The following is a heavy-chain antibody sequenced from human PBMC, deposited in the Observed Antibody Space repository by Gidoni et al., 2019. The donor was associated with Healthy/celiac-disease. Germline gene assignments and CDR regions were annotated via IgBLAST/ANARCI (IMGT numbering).Heavy chain of an antibody. CDR3: AKSGRPEVRRLFDHMDV. CDR2: ISYDGSNK. CDR1: GFTFSSYA. Sequence: QVQLVESGGGVVQPGRSLRLSCAASGFTFSSYAMHWVRQAPGKGLEWVAVISYDGSNKYYADSVKGRFTISRDNSKNTLYLQMNSLRAEDTAVYYCAKSGRPEVRRLFDHMDVWGKGTTVTVSS. D-gene: IGHD2-15*01. J-gene: IGHJ6*03. V-gene: IGHV3-30*18.